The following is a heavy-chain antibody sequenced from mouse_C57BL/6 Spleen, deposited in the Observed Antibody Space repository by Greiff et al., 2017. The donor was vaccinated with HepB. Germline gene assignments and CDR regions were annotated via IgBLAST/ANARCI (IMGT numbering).Heavy chain of an antibody. CDR1: GYTFTSYW. V-gene: IGHV1-55*01. CDR2: IYPGSGST. D-gene: IGHD2-3*01. Sequence: QVQLQQPGAELVKPGASVKMSCKASGYTFTSYWITWVKQRPGQGLEWIGDIYPGSGSTNYNEKFKSKATLTVDTSSSTAYMQLSSLTSEDSAVYYCARWGVYDGYYVGIDYWGQGTTLTVSS. J-gene: IGHJ2*01. CDR3: ARWGVYDGYYVGIDY.